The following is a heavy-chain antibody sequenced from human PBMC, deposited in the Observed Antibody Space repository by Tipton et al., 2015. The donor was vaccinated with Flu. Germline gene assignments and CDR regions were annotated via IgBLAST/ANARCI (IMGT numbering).Heavy chain of an antibody. CDR2: ITGSGRI. CDR1: GFTFSDFG. V-gene: IGHV3-69-1*02. CDR3: TTLAAPSDY. Sequence: GSLRLSCAASGFTFSDFGMTWVRQAPGKGLEWVAAITGSGRIFYADSVKGRFTISRDNAKNTLYLQMHSLRAEDTALYYCTTLAAPSDYWGQGTLVTVSS. D-gene: IGHD6-25*01. J-gene: IGHJ4*02.